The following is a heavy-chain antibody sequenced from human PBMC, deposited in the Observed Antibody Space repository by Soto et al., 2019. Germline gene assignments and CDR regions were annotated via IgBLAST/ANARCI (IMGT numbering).Heavy chain of an antibody. V-gene: IGHV4-59*01. Sequence: PSETLSLTCTVSGGSISSYYWSWIRQPPGKGLEWIGYIYYSGSTNYNPSLKSRVTISVDTSKNQFSLKLSSVTAADTAVYYCARGRSGYDYSYYYGMDVWGHGAPVTLSS. CDR1: GGSISSYY. D-gene: IGHD5-12*01. J-gene: IGHJ6*01. CDR2: IYYSGST. CDR3: ARGRSGYDYSYYYGMDV.